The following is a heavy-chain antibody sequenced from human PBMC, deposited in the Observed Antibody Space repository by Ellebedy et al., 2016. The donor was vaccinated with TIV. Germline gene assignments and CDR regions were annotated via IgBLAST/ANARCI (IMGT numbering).Heavy chain of an antibody. V-gene: IGHV2-26*01. D-gene: IGHD2-21*02. Sequence: SGPTLVKPKETLTLTCTVSGFSLTNIIMGVSWIRQPPGKALEWLAHIFSNGEKSYSTSLEARLSISKDTAKSQVVLTVANLDPVDTATYYCVRALKYCGGDCTYKFDFWGQGALVTVSS. CDR3: VRALKYCGGDCTYKFDF. CDR1: GFSLTNIIMG. J-gene: IGHJ4*02. CDR2: IFSNGEK.